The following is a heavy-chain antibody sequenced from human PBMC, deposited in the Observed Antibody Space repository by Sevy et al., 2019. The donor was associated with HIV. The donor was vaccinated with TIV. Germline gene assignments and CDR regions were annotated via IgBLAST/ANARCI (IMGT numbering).Heavy chain of an antibody. CDR1: GFTFEDYA. CDR3: AKTPMTEAAPYFDF. Sequence: GGSLRLSCAGSGFTFEDYALHWVRQAPGQGLEWVAGINWNSGSLDYADSVKGRFTISRDDAKNSLYLQMDTLRTEDTALYYCAKTPMTEAAPYFDFSGQRTVVTVSS. CDR2: INWNSGSL. J-gene: IGHJ4*02. D-gene: IGHD6-19*01. V-gene: IGHV3-9*01.